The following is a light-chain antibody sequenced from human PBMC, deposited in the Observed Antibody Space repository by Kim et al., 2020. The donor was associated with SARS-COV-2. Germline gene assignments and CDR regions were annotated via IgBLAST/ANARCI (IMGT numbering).Light chain of an antibody. CDR2: NDT. Sequence: SYELTQPPSVSVSPGQTVTITCSGNKLGDKYVAWYRQRPGQSPVQVIYNDTKRPSGIPERISGSNSGNTASLTISGAQAIDEAAYYCQAWDGGNGGVFGGGTQLTVL. V-gene: IGLV3-1*01. J-gene: IGLJ3*02. CDR1: KLGDKY. CDR3: QAWDGGNGGV.